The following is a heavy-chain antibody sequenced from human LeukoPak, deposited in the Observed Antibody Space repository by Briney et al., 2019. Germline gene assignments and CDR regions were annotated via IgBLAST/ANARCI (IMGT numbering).Heavy chain of an antibody. D-gene: IGHD2/OR15-2a*01. Sequence: GGSLRLSCAASGFTVSSNYMSRVRQAPGKELEWVSVIYSGGSTYYADSVKGRFTISRDNSKNTLYLQMNSLRAEDTAVYYCARDGGEIVPDAFDIWGQGTMVTVSS. CDR1: GFTVSSNY. J-gene: IGHJ3*02. CDR2: IYSGGST. V-gene: IGHV3-66*01. CDR3: ARDGGEIVPDAFDI.